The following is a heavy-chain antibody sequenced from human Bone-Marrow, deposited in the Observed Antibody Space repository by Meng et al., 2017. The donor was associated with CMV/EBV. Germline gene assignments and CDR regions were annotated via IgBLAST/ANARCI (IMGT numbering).Heavy chain of an antibody. CDR2: INHSGST. Sequence: GSLRLSCAVYGGSFSGYYWSWIRQPPGKGLEWIGEINHSGSTNYNPSLKSRVTISVDTSKNQFSLKLSSVTAADTAVYYCARDLKPRLLEWLPLDYWGQGTLVTVSS. V-gene: IGHV4-34*01. CDR1: GGSFSGYY. CDR3: ARDLKPRLLEWLPLDY. D-gene: IGHD3-3*01. J-gene: IGHJ4*02.